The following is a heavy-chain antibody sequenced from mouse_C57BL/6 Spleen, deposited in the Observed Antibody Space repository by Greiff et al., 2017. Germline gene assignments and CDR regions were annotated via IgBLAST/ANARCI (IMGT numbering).Heavy chain of an antibody. CDR2: IWSGGST. J-gene: IGHJ4*01. Sequence: QVQLQQSGPGLVQPSQSLSITCTVSGFSLTSYGVHWVRQSPGKGLEWLGVIWSGGSTDYNAAFISRLSISKDNSKSQVFFKMNSLQADDTAIYYCASPYDGYYRYYAMDYWGQGTSVTVSS. V-gene: IGHV2-2*01. CDR1: GFSLTSYG. D-gene: IGHD2-3*01. CDR3: ASPYDGYYRYYAMDY.